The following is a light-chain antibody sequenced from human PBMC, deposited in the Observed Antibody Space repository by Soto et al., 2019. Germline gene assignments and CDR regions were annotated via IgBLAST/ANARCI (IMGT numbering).Light chain of an antibody. CDR1: SSKIGGYNY. V-gene: IGLV2-11*01. J-gene: IGLJ1*01. CDR3: CSYEGIYTSYV. CDR2: DVS. Sequence: QSALTPPRPVSGSPGQSVTISCTGTSSKIGGYNYVSWYQQHPGKVPKLLIYDVSKRPSGVPDCFSGSKSGNTASLTISGLQAEDEADYYCCSYEGIYTSYVFGTGTKVTVL.